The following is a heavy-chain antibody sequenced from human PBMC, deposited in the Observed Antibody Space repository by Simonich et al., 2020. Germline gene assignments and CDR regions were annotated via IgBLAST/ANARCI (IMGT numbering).Heavy chain of an antibody. CDR1: GYSISSGYY. CDR2: IYHSGST. V-gene: IGHV4-38-2*01. J-gene: IGHJ6*02. D-gene: IGHD6-13*01. Sequence: QVQLQESGPGLVKPSETLSLTCAVSGYSISSGYYWGWIRQPPGKGLEWIGIIYHSGSTYYTPTRQSRVTISVDTSKNQFSLKLSSVTAADTAVYYCARVGYSNYYYYGMDVWGQGTTVTVSS. CDR3: ARVGYSNYYYYGMDV.